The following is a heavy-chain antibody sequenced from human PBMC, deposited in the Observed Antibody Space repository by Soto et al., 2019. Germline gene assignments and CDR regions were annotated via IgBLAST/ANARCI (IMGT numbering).Heavy chain of an antibody. CDR2: INHSGST. Sequence: QVQLQQWGAGLLKPSETLSLTCAVYGGSFSGYYWSWIRQPPGKGLEWIGEINHSGSTNYNPSLNSRVTIFIEPSKNLFSLKLRPGTRRGTAVYFCAGGRGFFLIVYSNGHLFDYWGQGTLVTVSS. D-gene: IGHD3-10*01. CDR3: AGGRGFFLIVYSNGHLFDY. CDR1: GGSFSGYY. V-gene: IGHV4-34*01. J-gene: IGHJ4*02.